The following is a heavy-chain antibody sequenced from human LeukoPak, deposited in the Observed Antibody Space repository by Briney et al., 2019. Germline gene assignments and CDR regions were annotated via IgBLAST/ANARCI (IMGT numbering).Heavy chain of an antibody. CDR2: INWNGGST. CDR3: ARAQGRYDYVWGSYRPYYYMDV. V-gene: IGHV3-20*04. J-gene: IGHJ6*03. CDR1: GFTFDDYG. Sequence: GGSLRLSCAASGFTFDDYGMSWVRQAPGKGLEGVAGINWNGGSTVYADSVKGRFTISRDNAKNSLYLQMNSLRAEDTALYYCARAQGRYDYVWGSYRPYYYMDVWGKGTTVTVSS. D-gene: IGHD3-16*02.